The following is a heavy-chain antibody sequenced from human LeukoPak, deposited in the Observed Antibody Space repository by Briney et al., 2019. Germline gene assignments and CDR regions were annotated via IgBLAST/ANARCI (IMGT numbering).Heavy chain of an antibody. D-gene: IGHD6-6*01. J-gene: IGHJ5*02. V-gene: IGHV1-18*01. Sequence: ASVKVSCKASGYAFTTYGICWMPQAPGQGLEWMGWISAYNGDTKYAQKSQGRVTMTTETPTSTAYMELSSLRYDDTAVYYCARDLVSARPGWFDPWGQGTLVTLSS. CDR1: GYAFTTYG. CDR2: ISAYNGDT. CDR3: ARDLVSARPGWFDP.